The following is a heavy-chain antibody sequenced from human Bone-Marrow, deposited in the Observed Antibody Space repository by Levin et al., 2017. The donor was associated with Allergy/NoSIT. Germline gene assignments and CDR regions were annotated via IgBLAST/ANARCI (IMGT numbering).Heavy chain of an antibody. J-gene: IGHJ5*02. Sequence: LRLSCTVSGGSINNTNHYWSWIRQPAGKGLEWIGRMFAGGAATYNRSLRSRVTISIDTSKNHFSLKLTSVTAAHTAVYYCARDETFNSWHTGWFDPWGQGTLVTVSS. D-gene: IGHD6-13*01. CDR3: ARDETFNSWHTGWFDP. CDR2: MFAGGAA. CDR1: GGSINNTNHY. V-gene: IGHV4-61*02.